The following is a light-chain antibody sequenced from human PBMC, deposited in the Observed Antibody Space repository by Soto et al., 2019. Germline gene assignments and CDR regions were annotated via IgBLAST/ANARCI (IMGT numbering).Light chain of an antibody. CDR1: QSVDSN. CDR3: QQYDNCPLT. J-gene: IGKJ4*01. V-gene: IGKV3D-15*01. CDR2: GAS. Sequence: EIVMTQSPATLSVSPGERATLSCRASQSVDSNLAWYQQKPSQAPRLLIFGASTRATGIPARFSGSRAGTDFTLTIRSLQADDFGVDVCQQYDNCPLTFGGGTKVEIK.